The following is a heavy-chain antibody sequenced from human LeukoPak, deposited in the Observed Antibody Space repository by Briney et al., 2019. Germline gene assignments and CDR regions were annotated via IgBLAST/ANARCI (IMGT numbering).Heavy chain of an antibody. CDR1: GYTFTGYY. V-gene: IGHV1-2*02. Sequence: ASVKVSCKASGYTFTGYYMHWVRQAPGQGLEWMGWINPNSGGTNYAQKFQGGVTMTRDTSISTAYMELSRLRSDDTAVYYCARGLITMIVVVENWFDPWGQGTLVTVSS. CDR2: INPNSGGT. J-gene: IGHJ5*02. D-gene: IGHD3-22*01. CDR3: ARGLITMIVVVENWFDP.